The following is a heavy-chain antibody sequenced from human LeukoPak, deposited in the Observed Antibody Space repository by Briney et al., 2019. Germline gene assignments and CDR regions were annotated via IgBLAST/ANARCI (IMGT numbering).Heavy chain of an antibody. CDR2: MNPNNGNT. Sequence: ASVKVSCKASGYTFTSYGISWVRQAPGQGLGWMGWMNPNNGNTGYAQKFQGRVIMTRDTSISTAYMELRDLRSEDTAVYYCVRDGEGVAISVNYWFDPWGQGTLVTVSS. CDR3: VRDGEGVAISVNYWFDP. CDR1: GYTFTSYG. D-gene: IGHD3-10*01. V-gene: IGHV1-8*02. J-gene: IGHJ5*02.